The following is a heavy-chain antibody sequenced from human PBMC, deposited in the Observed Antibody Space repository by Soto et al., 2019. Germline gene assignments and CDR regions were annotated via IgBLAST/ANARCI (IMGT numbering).Heavy chain of an antibody. V-gene: IGHV1-69*08. J-gene: IGHJ6*03. CDR3: ARDSGYSGYYYYMDV. Sequence: QVQLVQSGAEVKKPGSSVKVSCKASGGTFSSYTISWVRQAPGQGLEWMGRIIPILGIANYVQKFQGRVTITADKSTSTAYMELSSPRSEDTAVYYCARDSGYSGYYYYMDVWGKGTTVTVSS. CDR1: GGTFSSYT. CDR2: IIPILGIA. D-gene: IGHD5-12*01.